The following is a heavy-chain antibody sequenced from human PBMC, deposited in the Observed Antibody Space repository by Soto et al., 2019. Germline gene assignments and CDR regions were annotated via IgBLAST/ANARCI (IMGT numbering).Heavy chain of an antibody. J-gene: IGHJ5*02. CDR2: ISGSGGST. Sequence: GGSLRLSCAASGFTFSSYAMSWVRQATGTGLEWVSAISGSGGSTYYADSVKGRFTISRDNSKNTLYLQMNSLRAEDTAVYYCAKDKGHYYDSSGYSPFVWFDPWGQGTLVTVSS. D-gene: IGHD3-22*01. V-gene: IGHV3-23*01. CDR1: GFTFSSYA. CDR3: AKDKGHYYDSSGYSPFVWFDP.